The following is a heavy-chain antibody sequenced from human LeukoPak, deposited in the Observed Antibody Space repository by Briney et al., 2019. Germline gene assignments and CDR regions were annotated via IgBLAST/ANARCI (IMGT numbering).Heavy chain of an antibody. Sequence: GGSLRLSCAASGFTFSNHSMNWVRQAPGKGLEWISYISSSSSARYYAGSVKGRFTISRDNAKNSLYLQMNSLRAEDTAVYYYARDGPGIAAAGSLGFDYWGQGTLVTVSS. V-gene: IGHV3-48*04. D-gene: IGHD6-13*01. CDR2: ISSSSSAR. CDR3: ARDGPGIAAAGSLGFDY. CDR1: GFTFSNHS. J-gene: IGHJ4*02.